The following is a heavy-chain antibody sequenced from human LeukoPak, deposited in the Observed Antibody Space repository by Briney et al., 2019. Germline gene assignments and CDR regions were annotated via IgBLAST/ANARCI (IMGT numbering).Heavy chain of an antibody. CDR2: ISGAGGST. V-gene: IGHV3-23*01. Sequence: GGSLRLSCAASGFTFSDYAMSWVRQAPGKGLEWVSVISGAGGSTQYADSVRGRFTISRDNSKNTLYLQMNSLRVEDTAVYYCTREDNWYFDLWGRGTLVTVSS. CDR1: GFTFSDYA. J-gene: IGHJ2*01. CDR3: TREDNWYFDL.